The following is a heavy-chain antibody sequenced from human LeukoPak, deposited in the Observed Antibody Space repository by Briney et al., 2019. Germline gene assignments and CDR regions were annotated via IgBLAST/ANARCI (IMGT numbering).Heavy chain of an antibody. Sequence: PGGSLRLSCVVSGFTFSSYWMSWVRQAPGKGLEWVANIRPDGSDEYYVDSVKGRLTISRDNAKNSLYLQMNSLRAEDTAVYYCAREGTDYWGQGTLVTVSS. D-gene: IGHD1/OR15-1a*01. CDR1: GFTFSSYW. CDR3: AREGTDY. V-gene: IGHV3-7*01. CDR2: IRPDGSDE. J-gene: IGHJ4*02.